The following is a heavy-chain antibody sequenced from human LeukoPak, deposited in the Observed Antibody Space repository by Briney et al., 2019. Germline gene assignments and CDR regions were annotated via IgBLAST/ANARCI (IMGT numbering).Heavy chain of an antibody. J-gene: IGHJ3*02. Sequence: SETLSLTCTVSGVSISTSRYYWGWIRQPPGKGLEWIGNIYYTGPTYYNASLKSRVTISVDTSKNQFSLKLSSVTAADTAVYYCARVRSTWWIPENDVFDIWGQGTMVTVSS. CDR1: GVSISTSRYY. V-gene: IGHV4-39*07. D-gene: IGHD6-13*01. CDR2: IYYTGPT. CDR3: ARVRSTWWIPENDVFDI.